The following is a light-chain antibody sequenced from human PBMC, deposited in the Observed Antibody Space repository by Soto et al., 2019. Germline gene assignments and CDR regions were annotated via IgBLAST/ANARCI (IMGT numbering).Light chain of an antibody. CDR1: QSVSNSN. CDR3: HQYGSAPYT. CDR2: GAS. V-gene: IGKV3-20*01. J-gene: IGKJ2*01. Sequence: EIVLTQSPGTLSLSPGERATLSCRASQSVSNSNLAWFQQKPGQAPRLLIHGASSRATGTPDRFSGSESGTDFTLTISRLKPEDFAVYYGHQYGSAPYTFGQGTKLQIK.